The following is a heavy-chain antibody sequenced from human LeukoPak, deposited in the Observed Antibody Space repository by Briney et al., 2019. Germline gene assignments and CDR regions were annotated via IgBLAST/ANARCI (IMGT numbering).Heavy chain of an antibody. CDR2: IYSGGST. J-gene: IGHJ3*02. CDR1: GFTVSSNY. CDR3: ARDRGSSGYYLTDAFDI. V-gene: IGHV3-66*01. D-gene: IGHD3-22*01. Sequence: GGSLRLSCAASGFTVSSNYMSWVRQAPGKGLEWVSVIYSGGSTYYADSVKGRFTISRDNSKNTLYLQMNSLRAEDTAVNYCARDRGSSGYYLTDAFDIWGQGTMVTVSS.